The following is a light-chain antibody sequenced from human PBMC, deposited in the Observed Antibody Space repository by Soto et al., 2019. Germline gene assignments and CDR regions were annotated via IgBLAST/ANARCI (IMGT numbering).Light chain of an antibody. V-gene: IGKV3-20*01. Sequence: EIGLTQSPGTLSLSQGERATLSCRASQSVSSSYLAWYQQKPGQAPRLLIYGASSRATGIPDRFSGSGSGTDFPLTISRLEPEDFAVYYCQEYGSSPITFAQGTRLEI. J-gene: IGKJ5*01. CDR1: QSVSSSY. CDR3: QEYGSSPIT. CDR2: GAS.